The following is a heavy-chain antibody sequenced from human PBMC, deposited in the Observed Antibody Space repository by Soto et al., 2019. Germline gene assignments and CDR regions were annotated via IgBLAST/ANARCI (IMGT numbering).Heavy chain of an antibody. J-gene: IGHJ6*03. CDR1: GFIFSNSW. CDR2: LNSDGSST. V-gene: IGHV3-74*01. CDR3: ARDWSGPGNSAYYYYNMDV. D-gene: IGHD3-3*01. Sequence: EVQLVESGGGLVQPGGSLRLSCAASGFIFSNSWMHWVRQAPGKGLVWVSRLNSDGSSTDYADSVKGRFTISRDNAKNTLYLQMNSLRAEDTALYYCARDWSGPGNSAYYYYNMDVWGKGTTVTVSS.